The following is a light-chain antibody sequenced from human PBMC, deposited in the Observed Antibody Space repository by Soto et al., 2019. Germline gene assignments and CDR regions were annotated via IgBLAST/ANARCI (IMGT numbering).Light chain of an antibody. V-gene: IGKV1-27*01. CDR2: AAS. Sequence: DIQMTQSPSSLSASVGDRVTITCWASQGISSNLVWYQQKPGEIPRLLIFAASTLQSGVPSRFSGSGSGTDFALTISSLQPEDVATYYCQHHYSLPLTFGPGTKVNIK. J-gene: IGKJ3*01. CDR3: QHHYSLPLT. CDR1: QGISSN.